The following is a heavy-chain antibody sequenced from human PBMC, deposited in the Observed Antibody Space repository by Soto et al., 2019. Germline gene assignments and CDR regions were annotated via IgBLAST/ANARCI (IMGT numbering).Heavy chain of an antibody. D-gene: IGHD3-22*01. V-gene: IGHV3-23*01. CDR1: GFMFSSYA. J-gene: IGHJ5*01. CDR2: ISASGGTA. Sequence: GGSLRLSCAASGFMFSSYAMSWVRHAPGKGLEWVSSISASGGTANLADSVEGRCTISRDNSKSTLYLQMNSLRAEDTAVYYCAKLTYPSDSTGYYYERVSGWIDSWGQGTLVTVSS. CDR3: AKLTYPSDSTGYYYERVSGWIDS.